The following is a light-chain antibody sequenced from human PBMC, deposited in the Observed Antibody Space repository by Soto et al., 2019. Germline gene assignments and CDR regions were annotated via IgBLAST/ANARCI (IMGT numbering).Light chain of an antibody. CDR2: GAS. J-gene: IGKJ1*01. Sequence: EIVLTQSPDTLSLSPGERGTLSCRASQRVSSGSLAWYQQKPGQAPRLLIYGASSRATGIPDRFSGSGSGTDFTLTISRLEPEDFAVYYCQQYGSSRTWTFGQGTKV. CDR1: QRVSSGS. CDR3: QQYGSSRTWT. V-gene: IGKV3-20*01.